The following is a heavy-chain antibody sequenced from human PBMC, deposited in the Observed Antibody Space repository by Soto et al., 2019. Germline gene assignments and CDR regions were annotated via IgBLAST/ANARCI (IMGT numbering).Heavy chain of an antibody. CDR3: ARGVPVRGVVN. D-gene: IGHD3-10*01. CDR2: INHSGST. J-gene: IGHJ4*02. V-gene: IGHV4-34*01. CDR1: GGTFRGYY. Sequence: PLEILSLTCAVYGGTFRGYYWRRIRQPPGKGLEWIGEINHSGSTNYNPSLKSRVTISVDTSKNQFSLKLSSVTAADTAVYYCARGVPVRGVVNWGQGTLVTVSS.